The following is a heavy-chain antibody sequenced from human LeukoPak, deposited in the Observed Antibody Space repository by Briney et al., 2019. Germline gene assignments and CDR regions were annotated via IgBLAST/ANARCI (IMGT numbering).Heavy chain of an antibody. D-gene: IGHD1-26*01. CDR1: GGTFSSYA. CDR2: IIPIFGTA. V-gene: IGHV1-69*13. Sequence: ASVKVSCKASGGTFSSYAISWVRQAPGQGLKWMGGIIPIFGTANYAQKFQGRVTITADESTSTASMELSSLRSEDTAVYYCARASRSFVWATFDYWGQGTLVTVSS. CDR3: ARASRSFVWATFDY. J-gene: IGHJ4*02.